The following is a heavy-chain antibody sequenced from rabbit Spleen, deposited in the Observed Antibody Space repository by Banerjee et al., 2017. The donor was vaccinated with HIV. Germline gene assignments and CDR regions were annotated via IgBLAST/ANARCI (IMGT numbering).Heavy chain of an antibody. CDR3: ARDAYTSSRIYFDL. Sequence: EQLEESGGGLVKPEGSLTLTCKASGVSLNDKDVMCWVRQAPGKGLEWIACITGGSSGSIYSASWAKGRFTISKTSSTTVTLQMTSLTVADTATYFCARDAYTSSRIYFDLWGPGTLVTVS. J-gene: IGHJ4*01. CDR2: ITGGSSGSI. CDR1: GVSLNDKDV. D-gene: IGHD1-1*01. V-gene: IGHV1S45*01.